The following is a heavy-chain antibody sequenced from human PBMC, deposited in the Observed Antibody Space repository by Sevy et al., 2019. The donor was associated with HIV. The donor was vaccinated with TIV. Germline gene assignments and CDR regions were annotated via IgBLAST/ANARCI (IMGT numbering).Heavy chain of an antibody. CDR3: TRNGGAFDNGFDP. D-gene: IGHD2-8*01. V-gene: IGHV3-48*03. Sequence: GGSLRRSCTASGFTCSSYDMNWVRQAPGKGLEWVSKISSSGSSIYYADSVKGRFTISRDNAKNSLNLQMNSLRAEDTAVYYCTRNGGAFDNGFDPWGQGTLVTVSS. J-gene: IGHJ5*02. CDR1: GFTCSSYD. CDR2: ISSSGSSI.